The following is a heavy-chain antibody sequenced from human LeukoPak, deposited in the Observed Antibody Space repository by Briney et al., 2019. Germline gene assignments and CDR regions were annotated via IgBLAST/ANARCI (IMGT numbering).Heavy chain of an antibody. CDR1: GDSVSSSSSY. CDR3: ARLKRTIGSYPGELDY. V-gene: IGHV4-39*01. D-gene: IGHD1-26*01. CDR2: IYYSGNT. J-gene: IGHJ4*02. Sequence: SETLSLTCNVSGDSVSSSSSYWGWIRQPPGKGPEWIGNIYYSGNTYYNPSLESRVTMSIGTSKNQFSLKLSSVTAADTAVYYCARLKRTIGSYPGELDYWGQGTLVTVSS.